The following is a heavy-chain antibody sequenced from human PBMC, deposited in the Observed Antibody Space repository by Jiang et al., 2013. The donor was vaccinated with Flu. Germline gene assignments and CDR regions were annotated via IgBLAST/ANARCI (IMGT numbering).Heavy chain of an antibody. Sequence: VQLLESGGGVVQPGRSLRLSCAASGFTFSSYGMHWVRQAPGKGLEWVAVISYDGSNKYYADSVKGRFTISRDNSKNTLYLQMNSLRAEDTAVYYCAKGTDYYDSSGSVRGDYWGQGTLVTVSS. V-gene: IGHV3-30*18. D-gene: IGHD3-22*01. CDR3: AKGTDYYDSSGSVRGDY. CDR2: ISYDGSNK. J-gene: IGHJ4*02. CDR1: GFTFSSYG.